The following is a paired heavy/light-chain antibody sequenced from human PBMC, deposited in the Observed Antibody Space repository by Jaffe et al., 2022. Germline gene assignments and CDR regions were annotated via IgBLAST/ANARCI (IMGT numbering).Light chain of an antibody. Sequence: DIVMTQSPDSLAVSLGERATINCKSSQSVLYSSDNNNYLAWYQQKPGQPPKLLIYWASTRESGVPDRFSGSGSGTDFTLTISSLQAEDVAVYYCQQYYSTPITFGQGTRLEIK. J-gene: IGKJ5*01. CDR3: QQYYSTPIT. V-gene: IGKV4-1*01. CDR2: WAS. CDR1: QSVLYSSDNNNY.
Heavy chain of an antibody. V-gene: IGHV3-30*02. J-gene: IGHJ6*03. Sequence: QVQLVESGGGVVQPGGSLRLSCAASGFTFSSFGMHWVRQAPGRGLEWVAFIRYDGSNKYYADSVKGRFTISRDNSKNTLYLQMNSLRGEDTAVYYCARDGMADSRRGNYYMDVWGKGTTVTVSS. CDR3: ARDGMADSRRGNYYMDV. D-gene: IGHD1-26*01. CDR1: GFTFSSFG. CDR2: IRYDGSNK.